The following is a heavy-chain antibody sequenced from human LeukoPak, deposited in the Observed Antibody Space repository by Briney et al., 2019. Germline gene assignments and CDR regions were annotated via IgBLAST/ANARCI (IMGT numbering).Heavy chain of an antibody. Sequence: GGSLRLSCVASGFTFSSYEMNWVRQAPGKGLEWVSYISSSGSTIYYADSVKGRFTISRDNAKNTVYLQMSGLRADDTAVYYCARDNYYSIDYWGQGTLVTVSS. CDR3: ARDNYYSIDY. CDR2: ISSSGSTI. D-gene: IGHD1-26*01. J-gene: IGHJ4*02. V-gene: IGHV3-48*03. CDR1: GFTFSSYE.